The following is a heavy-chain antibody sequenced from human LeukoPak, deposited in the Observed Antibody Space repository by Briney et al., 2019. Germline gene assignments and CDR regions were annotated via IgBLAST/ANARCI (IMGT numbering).Heavy chain of an antibody. D-gene: IGHD4-23*01. J-gene: IGHJ3*02. CDR1: GGSISSFY. V-gene: IGHV4-4*07. Sequence: SETLSLTCTGSGGSISSFYWSWVRQPAGKGLEWIGCINTSGNTNYYPSLKSRVTMSIDTSKNQFSLKLSSMTAADTAVYYCARAGATHYGGNLIPLGRGYDAFDIWGQGTMVTVSS. CDR3: ARAGATHYGGNLIPLGRGYDAFDI. CDR2: INTSGNT.